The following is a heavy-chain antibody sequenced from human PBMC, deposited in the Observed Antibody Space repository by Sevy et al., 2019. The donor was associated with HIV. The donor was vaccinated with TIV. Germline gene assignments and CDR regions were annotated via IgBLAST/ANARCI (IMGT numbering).Heavy chain of an antibody. Sequence: GGSLRLSCAASGFNMSIDFMSWVRQAPGKGLECLSVIYKNSQAYYMDSVMGRFTISRDNSRNRLYLHMTSLRVEDTAKYYCVRSLGGPLNQWGQGTLVTVSS. J-gene: IGHJ4*02. CDR3: VRSLGGPLNQ. D-gene: IGHD3-16*01. V-gene: IGHV3-53*01. CDR1: GFNMSIDF. CDR2: IYKNSQA.